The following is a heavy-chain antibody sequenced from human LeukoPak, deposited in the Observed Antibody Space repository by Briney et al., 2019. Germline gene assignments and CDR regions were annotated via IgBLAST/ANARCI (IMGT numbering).Heavy chain of an antibody. D-gene: IGHD3-22*01. CDR3: AGSYDSSGYYQGYFDY. Sequence: PSETLSLTCTVSGVSISSYYWSWIRQPPGKGLEWIGYIYYSGSTNYNPSLKSRVTISVDTSKNQFSLKLSSVTAADTAVYYCAGSYDSSGYYQGYFDYWGQGTLVTVSS. CDR2: IYYSGST. CDR1: GVSISSYY. V-gene: IGHV4-59*01. J-gene: IGHJ4*02.